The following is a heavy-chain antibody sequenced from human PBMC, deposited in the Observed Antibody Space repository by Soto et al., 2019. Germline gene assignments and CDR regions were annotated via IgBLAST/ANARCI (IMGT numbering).Heavy chain of an antibody. J-gene: IGHJ2*01. CDR2: IYWDDDK. D-gene: IGHD3-22*01. V-gene: IGHV2-5*02. CDR1: GFSLETSGMG. Sequence: QITLKESGPTLVKPTQTLTLTCTFSGFSLETSGMGMSWIRQPPGKALEWLALIYWDDDKRYSPSLKNRLTMTKDTSNSQVVLPLTNREPVDTAPYYCAHSLYHYENSGHYTYWYSDLWGRGTLVTVSS. CDR3: AHSLYHYENSGHYTYWYSDL.